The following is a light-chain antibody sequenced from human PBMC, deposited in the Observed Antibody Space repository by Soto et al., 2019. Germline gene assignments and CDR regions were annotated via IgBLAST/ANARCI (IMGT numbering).Light chain of an antibody. J-gene: IGKJ1*01. CDR1: QSISTY. CDR3: QQYQTFWT. V-gene: IGKV1-5*03. CDR2: KAS. Sequence: DIQMTQSPSTLSASVGDRVTITFRASQSISTYLAWYQQKPGKAPKLLIYKASSLESGVPSRFSGGGFGTEFTLTISSLQPDDYATYYCQQYQTFWTFGQGTKVDI.